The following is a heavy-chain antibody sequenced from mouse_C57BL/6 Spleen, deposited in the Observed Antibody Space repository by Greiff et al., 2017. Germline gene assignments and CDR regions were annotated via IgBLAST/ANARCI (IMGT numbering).Heavy chain of an antibody. V-gene: IGHV1-81*01. Sequence: QVQLQQSGAELARPGASVKLSCKASGYTFTSYGISWVKQRTGQGLEWIGEIYPRSGNTNYNEKFKGKATLTADKSSSTAYMVLRSLTSEDSAVYFCAGRWLLDNAMDDWGQGASVTVSS. D-gene: IGHD2-3*01. CDR2: IYPRSGNT. CDR3: AGRWLLDNAMDD. J-gene: IGHJ4*01. CDR1: GYTFTSYG.